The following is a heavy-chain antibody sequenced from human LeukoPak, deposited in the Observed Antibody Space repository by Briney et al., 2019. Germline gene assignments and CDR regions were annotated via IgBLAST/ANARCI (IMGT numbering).Heavy chain of an antibody. Sequence: GASVKVSCKASGYTFTSYDINWVRQATGQGLEWMGWMNPNSGNTGYAQKFRGRVTMTRNTSISTAYMELSSLRSEDTAVYYCARGRWGRAAGDRYYYYYMDVWGKGTTVTISS. D-gene: IGHD3-16*01. V-gene: IGHV1-8*01. J-gene: IGHJ6*03. CDR3: ARGRWGRAAGDRYYYYYMDV. CDR1: GYTFTSYD. CDR2: MNPNSGNT.